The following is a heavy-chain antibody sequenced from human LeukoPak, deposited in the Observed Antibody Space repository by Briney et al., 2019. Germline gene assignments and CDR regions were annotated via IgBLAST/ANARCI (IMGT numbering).Heavy chain of an antibody. Sequence: GGSLRLSCAASGFSFSNYGMNWVRQAPGKALEWVSAISGSGGSTYYADSVKGRFTISRDNSKNTLYLQMNSLRPEDTAVYYCAKPARTDYADYWGQGTLVTVSS. D-gene: IGHD1-14*01. J-gene: IGHJ4*02. V-gene: IGHV3-23*01. CDR2: ISGSGGST. CDR1: GFSFSNYG. CDR3: AKPARTDYADY.